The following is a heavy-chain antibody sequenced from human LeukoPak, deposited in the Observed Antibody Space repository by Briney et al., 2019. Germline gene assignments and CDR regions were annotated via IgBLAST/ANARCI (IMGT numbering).Heavy chain of an antibody. CDR2: IYYSGST. Sequence: PSETLSLTCTVSGGSISSYYYWTWIRQPPRNGLEWIGNIYYSGSTRYNPSLKSRVTISVDTPKNQFSLKLSSVTVADTAVYYCARWYYDGSGYRYLDHWGQGSLVTVSS. CDR1: GGSISSYY. CDR3: ARWYYDGSGYRYLDH. D-gene: IGHD3-22*01. J-gene: IGHJ4*02. V-gene: IGHV4-59*01.